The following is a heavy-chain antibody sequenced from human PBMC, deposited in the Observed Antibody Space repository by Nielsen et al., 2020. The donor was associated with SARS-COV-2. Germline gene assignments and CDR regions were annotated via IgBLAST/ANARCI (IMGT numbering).Heavy chain of an antibody. V-gene: IGHV5-10-1*01. CDR1: GYSFTSYW. CDR2: IDPSDSYT. J-gene: IGHJ2*01. CDR3: ARQHDYVWGSYGRGFDL. D-gene: IGHD3-16*01. Sequence: GESLKISCKGSGYSFTSYWISWVGQMPGKGLEWMGRIDPSDSYTNYSPSFQGHVTISADKSISTAYLQWSSLKASDTAMYYCARQHDYVWGSYGRGFDLWGRGTLVTVSS.